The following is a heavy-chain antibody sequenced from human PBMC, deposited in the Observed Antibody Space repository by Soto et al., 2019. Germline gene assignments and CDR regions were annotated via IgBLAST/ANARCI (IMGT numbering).Heavy chain of an antibody. CDR1: GGTFSNYA. D-gene: IGHD5-12*01. V-gene: IGHV1-69*13. J-gene: IGHJ4*02. CDR2: IVPLFGTP. Sequence: GASVKVSCKASGGTFSNYAFSWVRQAPGQGLEWMGGIVPLFGTPNYAQKFQGGLTINADESSSTAYMELSSLRSEDTAVYYCASERVAEMATGGFFDYWGQGTLVTVSS. CDR3: ASERVAEMATGGFFDY.